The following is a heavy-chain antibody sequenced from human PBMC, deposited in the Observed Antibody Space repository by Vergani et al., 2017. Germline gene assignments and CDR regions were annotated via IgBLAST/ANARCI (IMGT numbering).Heavy chain of an antibody. CDR3: ATPQTVTAGGMEV. CDR1: GYTFTDHY. Sequence: EVQLVQSGAEVKKPGPTMKISCKVSGYTFTDHYMHWVKQAPGKGLEWMGLVDPEDGETIYAEKFKGRVTIAADTSTDTAHLELSSLRSEDTAVYYCATPQTVTAGGMEVWGQRTTVIVSS. J-gene: IGHJ6*02. V-gene: IGHV1-69-2*01. CDR2: VDPEDGET. D-gene: IGHD2-21*02.